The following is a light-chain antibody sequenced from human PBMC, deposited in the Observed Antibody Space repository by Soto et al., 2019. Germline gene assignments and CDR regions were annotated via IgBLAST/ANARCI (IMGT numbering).Light chain of an antibody. V-gene: IGKV3-15*01. Sequence: EIVLTQSPGTLSLSPGERATLSCRASQSVSNNYLAWYQQKPGQAPRLLIYGASTRATGIPARFSGSASGTEFTLTISSLQSEDFAVYYCQQYNNWPRTFGQGTRLEIK. J-gene: IGKJ5*01. CDR2: GAS. CDR3: QQYNNWPRT. CDR1: QSVSNN.